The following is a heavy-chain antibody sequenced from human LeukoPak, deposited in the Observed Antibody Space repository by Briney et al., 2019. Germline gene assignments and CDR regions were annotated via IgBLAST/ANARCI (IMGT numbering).Heavy chain of an antibody. CDR1: GVSVSSGGNY. V-gene: IGHV4-31*03. CDR2: LYDSGTT. Sequence: PSQTLSLTCSVSGVSVSSGGNYWNWIRQHPGKGLEWIGYLYDSGTTHYNPSLQSRVTISVDTSKNHFSLKLSSVTAADTAVYYCAREVAASFDYWGQGTLVTVSS. D-gene: IGHD2-15*01. J-gene: IGHJ4*02. CDR3: AREVAASFDY.